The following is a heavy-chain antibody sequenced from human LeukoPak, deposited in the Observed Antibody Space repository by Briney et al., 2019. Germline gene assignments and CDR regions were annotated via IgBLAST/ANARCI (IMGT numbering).Heavy chain of an antibody. CDR2: INSDGSST. J-gene: IGHJ4*02. V-gene: IGHV3-74*01. D-gene: IGHD2-2*01. Sequence: GGSLRLSCAAPGFTFSSYWMHWVRQAPGKGLVWVSRINSDGSSTSYADSVKGRFTISRDNAKNTLYLQMNSLRAEDTAVYYCARDISVVVPAAYDYWGQGTLVTVSS. CDR1: GFTFSSYW. CDR3: ARDISVVVPAAYDY.